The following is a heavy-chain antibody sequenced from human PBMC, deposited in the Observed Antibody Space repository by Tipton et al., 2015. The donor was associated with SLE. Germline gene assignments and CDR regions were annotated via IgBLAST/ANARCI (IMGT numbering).Heavy chain of an antibody. Sequence: TLSLTCTVSGGSITSYYWSWIRQPAGKGLEWIGRIYTSGSTNYNPSLKSRVTMSVDTSKNQFSLKLSSVTAADTAVYYCASRGSGSWVAFDIWGQGTMVTVSS. V-gene: IGHV4-4*07. J-gene: IGHJ3*02. CDR3: ASRGSGSWVAFDI. D-gene: IGHD1-26*01. CDR2: IYTSGST. CDR1: GGSITSYY.